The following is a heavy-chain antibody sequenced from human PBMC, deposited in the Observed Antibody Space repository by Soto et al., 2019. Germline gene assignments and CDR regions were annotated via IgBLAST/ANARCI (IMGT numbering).Heavy chain of an antibody. D-gene: IGHD5-18*01. J-gene: IGHJ5*02. Sequence: SSVTLSLTCTVSGGSISSGGYYWSWIRQHPGKGLEWIGYIYYSGSTYYNPSLKSRVTLSVDTSKNQFSLKLSSVTAADTAVYYCARAQLGHSYGYGRWFDPWGQGTLVTVSS. CDR1: GGSISSGGYY. CDR2: IYYSGST. V-gene: IGHV4-31*03. CDR3: ARAQLGHSYGYGRWFDP.